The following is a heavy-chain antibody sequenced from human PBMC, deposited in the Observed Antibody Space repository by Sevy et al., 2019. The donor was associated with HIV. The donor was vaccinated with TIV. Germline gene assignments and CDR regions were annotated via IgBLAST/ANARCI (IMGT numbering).Heavy chain of an antibody. V-gene: IGHV3-7*01. Sequence: GGSLRLSCVASGFNLSPYWMTWVRQAPGKGLEWVANIKQDGNEKYYVDSVKGRFTVSRDNAKNALYLQMYSLRVEDTAVYFCASNRYHYDSNTYYPVYWGQGTRVTSPQ. J-gene: IGHJ4*02. CDR1: GFNLSPYW. CDR3: ASNRYHYDSNTYYPVY. CDR2: IKQDGNEK. D-gene: IGHD3-22*01.